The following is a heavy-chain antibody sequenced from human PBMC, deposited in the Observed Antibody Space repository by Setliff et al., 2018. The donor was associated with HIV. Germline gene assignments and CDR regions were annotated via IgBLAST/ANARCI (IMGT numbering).Heavy chain of an antibody. CDR3: ALTGHRLLRGYMDV. Sequence: PPETLSLTCYVPDDPISSYYWSWVRQPAGKGLEWIGRLYVSGDTNYNPSLKSRVTMSLDTSKKHFSLKLKSVTAADTAVYYCALTGHRLLRGYMDVWGKGTTVTVSS. CDR2: LYVSGDT. D-gene: IGHD2-15*01. CDR1: DDPISSYY. J-gene: IGHJ6*03. V-gene: IGHV4-4*07.